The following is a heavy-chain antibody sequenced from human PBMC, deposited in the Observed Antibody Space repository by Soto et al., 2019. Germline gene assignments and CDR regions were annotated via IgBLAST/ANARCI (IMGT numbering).Heavy chain of an antibody. CDR1: GGSFNNYA. V-gene: IGHV1-69*01. Sequence: QVHLVQSGAEVKKPGSSVKVSCKTSGGSFNNYAVSWVRQAPGQGLEWMGGIIPNFDTPNYAQKLQDRVTIIADESTSTVYMQLRSLRSNDTAVYYCAVAMVREILIFESSGMHVWGQGIKVIVSS. CDR2: IIPNFDTP. CDR3: AVAMVREILIFESSGMHV. J-gene: IGHJ6*02. D-gene: IGHD5-18*01.